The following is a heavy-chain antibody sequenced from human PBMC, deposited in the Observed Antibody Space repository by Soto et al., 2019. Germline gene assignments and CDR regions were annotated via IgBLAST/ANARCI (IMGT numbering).Heavy chain of an antibody. CDR2: IYYSGST. Sequence: QVQLQESGPGLVKPAQTLSLTCTVSGGSISSGGYYWRWIRQHPGKGLEWIGYIYYSGSTYYNPSLKSRVTISVDTSKNQFSLKLSSVTAADTAVYYCARDRVVPAAMSSFYYGMDVWGQGTTVTFSS. D-gene: IGHD2-2*01. CDR1: GGSISSGGYY. V-gene: IGHV4-31*03. CDR3: ARDRVVPAAMSSFYYGMDV. J-gene: IGHJ6*02.